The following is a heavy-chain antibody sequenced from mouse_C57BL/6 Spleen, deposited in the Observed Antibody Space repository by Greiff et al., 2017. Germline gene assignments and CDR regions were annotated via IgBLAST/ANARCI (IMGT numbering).Heavy chain of an antibody. J-gene: IGHJ3*01. V-gene: IGHV5-17*01. CDR3: ARGDYEAWFAY. CDR2: ISSGSSTI. Sequence: EVQLVESGGGLVKPGGSLKLSCAASGFTFTDYGMHWVRQAPVKGLEWVAYISSGSSTIYYAATVKGRFNISRDNANNTMFLQMTSLRSEDTALYYCARGDYEAWFAYWGQGTLVTVSA. CDR1: GFTFTDYG. D-gene: IGHD2-4*01.